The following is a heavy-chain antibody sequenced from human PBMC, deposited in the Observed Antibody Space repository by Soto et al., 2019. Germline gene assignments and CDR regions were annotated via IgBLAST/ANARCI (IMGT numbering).Heavy chain of an antibody. CDR1: GYTFTNYD. CDR3: ASYEGGDPYAFDI. D-gene: IGHD2-21*01. CDR2: MNPNSGNT. J-gene: IGHJ3*02. V-gene: IGHV1-8*02. Sequence: ASVKVSCKASGYTFTNYDINWVRQATGQGLEWMGWMNPNSGNTGYAQKFQGRVTMTRNTSISTAYMELSSLRSEDTAVYYCASYEGGDPYAFDIWGQGTMVTVSS.